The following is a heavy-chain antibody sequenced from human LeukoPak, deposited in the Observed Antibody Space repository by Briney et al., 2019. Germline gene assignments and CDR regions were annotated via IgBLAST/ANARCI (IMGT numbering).Heavy chain of an antibody. CDR2: IRYDGSNK. V-gene: IGHV3-30*02. D-gene: IGHD2-2*01. J-gene: IGHJ4*02. Sequence: PGGSLRLSCAASGFTFSSYGMHWVRQAPGKGLEWVAFIRYDGSNKYYADSVKGRFTISRDNSKNTLYLQMNSLRAEDTAVYYCAKDRKDIVVVPAALDYWGQGTLVTVSS. CDR3: AKDRKDIVVVPAALDY. CDR1: GFTFSSYG.